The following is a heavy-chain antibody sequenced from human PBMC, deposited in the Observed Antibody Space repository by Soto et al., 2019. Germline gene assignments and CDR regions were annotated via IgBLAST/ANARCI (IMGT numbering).Heavy chain of an antibody. D-gene: IGHD3-10*01. V-gene: IGHV4-30-4*01. CDR1: GDSISSGNHY. Sequence: TSETLSLTCTVSGDSISSGNHYWSWIRQPPGKGLEWIGYIFYSGTAYYNPSLKSRLTISVDTSKNQFSLKLSSVTAADTAVYYCARTDYGTAYLDPWGQGSLVTVSS. J-gene: IGHJ5*02. CDR2: IFYSGTA. CDR3: ARTDYGTAYLDP.